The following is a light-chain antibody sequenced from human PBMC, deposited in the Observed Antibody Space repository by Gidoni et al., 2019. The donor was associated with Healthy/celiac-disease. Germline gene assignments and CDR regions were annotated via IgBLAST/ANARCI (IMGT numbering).Light chain of an antibody. V-gene: IGKV3-20*01. CDR1: QSFSSSY. CDR3: QKYGSSPPNT. CDR2: GAS. Sequence: VLTHSPGTLSLAPGERATLSCRAIQSFSSSYLACYQQKTGQAPRLLIYGASSRATGIPDRCSGSGSGTDFTITISRLEHEDFAVYYCQKYGSSPPNTFGQGTKLEIK. J-gene: IGKJ2*01.